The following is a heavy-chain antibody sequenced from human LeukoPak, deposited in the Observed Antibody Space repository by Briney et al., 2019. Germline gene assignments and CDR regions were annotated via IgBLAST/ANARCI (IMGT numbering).Heavy chain of an antibody. CDR3: AREGIVGASPGFDY. Sequence: GGSLRLSCAASGVTFSSYTMNWVRQAPGKGLEWVSSISSSSTDINYADSVKGRFTISRDNAKNSLYLQMNSLRAEDTAVYYCAREGIVGASPGFDYWGQGTLVTVSS. J-gene: IGHJ4*02. V-gene: IGHV3-21*01. D-gene: IGHD1-26*01. CDR2: ISSSSTDI. CDR1: GVTFSSYT.